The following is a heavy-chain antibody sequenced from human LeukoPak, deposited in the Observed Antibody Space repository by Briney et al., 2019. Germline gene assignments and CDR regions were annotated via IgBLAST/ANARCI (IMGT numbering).Heavy chain of an antibody. CDR2: INHSGII. J-gene: IGHJ4*02. V-gene: IGHV4-34*01. CDR3: ARGKYDGGGYYLDY. CDR1: GESFSGYY. D-gene: IGHD3-22*01. Sequence: SETLSLTCAVYGESFSGYYWSWIRQPPGKGLTWIGEINHSGIINYNPSLKSRVTISLDTSKSQFSLKLSSVTAADTAVYYCARGKYDGGGYYLDYWGQGTLVTVSS.